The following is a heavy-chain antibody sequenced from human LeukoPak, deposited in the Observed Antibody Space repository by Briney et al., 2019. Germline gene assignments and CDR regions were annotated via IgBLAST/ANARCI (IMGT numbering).Heavy chain of an antibody. J-gene: IGHJ4*02. D-gene: IGHD3-16*01. CDR3: TTSLLRLGELRSDY. Sequence: GGSLRLSCAASGFTFSGSAMYWVRQASGKGLEWVGRIRSKGNSHATAYAASVTDKFTISIDDSKNPAYLQMNSLKPEDTAVYYCTTSLLRLGELRSDYWGQGTLVTVSS. V-gene: IGHV3-73*01. CDR1: GFTFSGSA. CDR2: IRSKGNSHAT.